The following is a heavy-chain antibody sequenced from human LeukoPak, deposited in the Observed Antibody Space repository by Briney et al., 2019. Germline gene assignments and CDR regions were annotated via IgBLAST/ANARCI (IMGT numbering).Heavy chain of an antibody. D-gene: IGHD3-22*01. CDR3: ATGRDRSQY. CDR2: IKQDGSEK. V-gene: IGHV3-7*03. CDR1: GFTLSSYW. J-gene: IGHJ4*02. Sequence: GGSLRLSCAASGFTLSSYWMNWVRQAPGKGLEWVANIKQDGSEKYYVDSVKGRFTISRDNAKNSLYLQMNSLRAEDTAVYYCATGRDRSQYWGQGTLVTVSS.